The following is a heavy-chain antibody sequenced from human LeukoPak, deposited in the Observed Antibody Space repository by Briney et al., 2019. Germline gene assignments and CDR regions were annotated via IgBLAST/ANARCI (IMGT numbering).Heavy chain of an antibody. CDR2: IKPDGNEK. Sequence: GGSLRRSCAASGFTFSGYWMSWVRQAPGKGLEWVANIKPDGNEKYYVDSVKGRLTISRDNAKNSLFLQMSSLRAEDTAVYYCARTSMSANTWYYFDYWGQGTLVTVSS. CDR3: ARTSMSANTWYYFDY. J-gene: IGHJ4*02. CDR1: GFTFSGYW. V-gene: IGHV3-7*05. D-gene: IGHD2-2*01.